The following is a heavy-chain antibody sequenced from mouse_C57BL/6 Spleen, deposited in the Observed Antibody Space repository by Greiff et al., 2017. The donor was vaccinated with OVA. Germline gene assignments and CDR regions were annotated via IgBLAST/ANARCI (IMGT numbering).Heavy chain of an antibody. D-gene: IGHD1-1*01. J-gene: IGHJ4*01. CDR2: IHPNSGST. V-gene: IGHV1-64*01. CDR3: ARDYYGSSSYAMDY. CDR1: GYTFTSYW. Sequence: VQLQQSGAELVKPGASVKLSCKASGYTFTSYWMHWVKQRPGQGLEWIGMIHPNSGSTNYNETFKSKATLTVDKSSSTAYMQLSSLTSEDSAVYYCARDYYGSSSYAMDYWGQGTSVTVSS.